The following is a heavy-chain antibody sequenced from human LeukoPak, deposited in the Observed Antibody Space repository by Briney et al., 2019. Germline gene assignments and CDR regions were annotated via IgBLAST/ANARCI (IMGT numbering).Heavy chain of an antibody. CDR2: IDWDDDK. CDR3: ARMSYYDFWSRHYWDYFDY. V-gene: IGHV2-70*04. Sequence: ESGPTLLHPTQTLPLTCTFSGFSLSTSGMRVSWIRQPPGKALEWLARIDWDDDKFYSTSLKTRLTISKDTSKNQVVLTMTNMDPVDTATYYCARMSYYDFWSRHYWDYFDYWGQGTLVTVSS. CDR1: GFSLSTSGMR. J-gene: IGHJ4*02. D-gene: IGHD3-3*01.